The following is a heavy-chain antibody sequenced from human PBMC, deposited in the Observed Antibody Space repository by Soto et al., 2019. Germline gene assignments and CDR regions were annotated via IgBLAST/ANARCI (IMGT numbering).Heavy chain of an antibody. CDR3: ARSYYGSGYYYMDV. CDR1: GGSISSSSYY. Sequence: PLETLSLTCTVSGGSISSSSYYWGWIRQPPGKGLEWIGSIYYSGSTYYNPSLKSRVTISVDTSKNQLSLKLSSVTAADTAVYYCARSYYGSGYYYMDVWGKGTTVTVSS. V-gene: IGHV4-39*01. D-gene: IGHD3-10*01. CDR2: IYYSGST. J-gene: IGHJ6*03.